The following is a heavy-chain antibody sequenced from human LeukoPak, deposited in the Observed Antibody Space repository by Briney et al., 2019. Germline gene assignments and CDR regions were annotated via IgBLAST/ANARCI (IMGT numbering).Heavy chain of an antibody. D-gene: IGHD3-9*01. CDR1: GFTFSSYA. CDR2: ISYDGSHK. CDR3: ARTGDGILTGFDY. J-gene: IGHJ4*02. Sequence: GGSLRLSCAASGFTFSSYAMHWVRQAPGKGLEWVAVISYDGSHKYCADSVKGRFTISRDSSKNTLYLQMNSLRAEDTAVYYCARTGDGILTGFDYWGQGTLVTVSS. V-gene: IGHV3-30-3*01.